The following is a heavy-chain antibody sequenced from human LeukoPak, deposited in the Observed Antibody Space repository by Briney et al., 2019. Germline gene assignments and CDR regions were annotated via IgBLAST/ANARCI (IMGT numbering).Heavy chain of an antibody. CDR2: IYYSGST. Sequence: SETLSLTCTVSRGSLSSGGYYWSWIRQPPGKGLEWIGYIYYSGSTYYNPSLKSQVTISVDRSKSQFSLKPSSVTAADTAVYYWARDNTVRFLEWFGAFDIWGQGTTVTVSS. V-gene: IGHV4-31*01. J-gene: IGHJ3*02. CDR1: RGSLSSGGYY. D-gene: IGHD3-3*01. CDR3: ARDNTVRFLEWFGAFDI.